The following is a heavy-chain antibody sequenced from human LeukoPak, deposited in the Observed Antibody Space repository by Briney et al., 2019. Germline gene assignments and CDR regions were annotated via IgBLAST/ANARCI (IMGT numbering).Heavy chain of an antibody. J-gene: IGHJ4*02. Sequence: GGSLRLSCAASGFTFIDYDMHWVRQVIGKGLEWVSAIGIRGDTHYSGSGKGRFTISRENAESSLYLQMNSLRAEDTAVYYCARGRIQVSGIDEFDYWGRGALVTVSS. CDR1: GFTFIDYD. D-gene: IGHD6-19*01. CDR3: ARGRIQVSGIDEFDY. CDR2: IGIRGDT. V-gene: IGHV3-13*01.